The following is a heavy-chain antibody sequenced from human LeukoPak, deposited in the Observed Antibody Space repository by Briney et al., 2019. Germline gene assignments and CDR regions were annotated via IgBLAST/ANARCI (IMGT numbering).Heavy chain of an antibody. CDR1: GDSINNGDYY. CDR2: IYYSGST. D-gene: IGHD6-13*01. V-gene: IGHV4-61*08. J-gene: IGHJ4*02. Sequence: SETLSLTCTVSGDSINNGDYYWSWIRQPPGKGLEWIGYIYYSGSTNYNPSLKSRVTISVDTSKNQFSLKLSSVTAADTAVYYCARGGSSSWYHWGQGTLVTVSS. CDR3: ARGGSSSWYH.